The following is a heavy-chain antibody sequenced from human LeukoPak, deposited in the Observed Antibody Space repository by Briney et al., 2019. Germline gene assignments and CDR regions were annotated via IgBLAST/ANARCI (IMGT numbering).Heavy chain of an antibody. V-gene: IGHV4-34*01. D-gene: IGHD3-9*01. CDR1: GGSFSGYY. J-gene: IGHJ6*02. CDR2: INHSGST. CDR3: ARDKKQNKYYDILTGQYGMDV. Sequence: TSETLSLTCAVYGGSFSGYYWSWIRQPPGKGLEWIGEINHSGSTNYNPSLKSRVTISVDTSKNQFSLKLSSVTAADTAVYYCARDKKQNKYYDILTGQYGMDVWGQGTTVTVSS.